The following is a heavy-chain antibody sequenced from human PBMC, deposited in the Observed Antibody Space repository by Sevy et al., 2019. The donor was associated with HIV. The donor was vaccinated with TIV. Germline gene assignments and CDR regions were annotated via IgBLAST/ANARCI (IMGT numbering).Heavy chain of an antibody. V-gene: IGHV3-23*01. CDR2: ISGTGYST. D-gene: IGHD6-13*01. Sequence: GGSLRLACAASGFTFSTYAMRWVRQAPGKGLEWVSSISGTGYSTYYADSLKGRFTVSRDNSKNTLYLQMNSLRVEDTAVYYCAKGGQYSSSWYECWGQGALVTVSS. CDR3: AKGGQYSSSWYEC. CDR1: GFTFSTYA. J-gene: IGHJ5*01.